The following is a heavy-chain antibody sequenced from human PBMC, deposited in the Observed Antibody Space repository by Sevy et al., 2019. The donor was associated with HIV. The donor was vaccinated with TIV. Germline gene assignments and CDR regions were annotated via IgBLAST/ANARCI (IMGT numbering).Heavy chain of an antibody. CDR2: ISYTGST. V-gene: IGHV4-59*01. CDR1: GGSISPYY. D-gene: IGHD3-9*01. Sequence: SETLSLTCTVSGGSISPYYWNWIRQPPGKGLEWIGYISYTGSTNYNPSLKSRVTLSLDTSKNQCSLKLKSVTAADTALYYCARDFFQYAGYFDHWGQGMLVTVSS. CDR3: ARDFFQYAGYFDH. J-gene: IGHJ5*02.